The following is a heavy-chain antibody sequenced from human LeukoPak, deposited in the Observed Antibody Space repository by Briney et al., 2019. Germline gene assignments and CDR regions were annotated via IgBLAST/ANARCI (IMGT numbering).Heavy chain of an antibody. CDR3: AKGARGDTVTSIVGLNWFDP. Sequence: PGRSLRLSCAASGITFRSYGMHWVRQAPGKGLEWVAVISYDGSHKYYADSVKGRFSIFRDNSKNTLYLQMNSLRADDTAVYYCAKGARGDTVTSIVGLNWFDPWGQGTLVTVSS. V-gene: IGHV3-30*18. CDR2: ISYDGSHK. CDR1: GITFRSYG. J-gene: IGHJ5*02. D-gene: IGHD4-17*01.